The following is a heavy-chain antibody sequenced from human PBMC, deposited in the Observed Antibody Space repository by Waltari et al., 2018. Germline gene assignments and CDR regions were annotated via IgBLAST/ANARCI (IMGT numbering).Heavy chain of an antibody. CDR1: GFTFSSYA. J-gene: IGHJ4*02. CDR2: IIGSGGST. D-gene: IGHD2-2*01. V-gene: IGHV3-23*01. CDR3: AKEGSSRPDYFDY. Sequence: EVQLLESGGGLVQPGGSLRLSCAASGFTFSSYAMSWVRQAPGKGREWVSAIIGSGGSTDYADSVKGRFTISRDNSKNTLYLQMNSLRAEDTAVYYCAKEGSSRPDYFDYWGQGTLVTVSS.